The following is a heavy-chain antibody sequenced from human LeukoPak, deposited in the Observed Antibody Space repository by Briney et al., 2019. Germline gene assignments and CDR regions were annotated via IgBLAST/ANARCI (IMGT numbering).Heavy chain of an antibody. V-gene: IGHV1-3*03. D-gene: IGHD5-18*01. Sequence: ASVKVSCKASGYTFTSYAMHWVRQAPGQRLEWMGWINAGNGNTKYSQEFQGRVTITRDTSASTAYMELSSLRSEDTAVYYCAGGKYSYGYYYFDYRGQGTLVTVSS. CDR2: INAGNGNT. CDR3: AGGKYSYGYYYFDY. J-gene: IGHJ4*02. CDR1: GYTFTSYA.